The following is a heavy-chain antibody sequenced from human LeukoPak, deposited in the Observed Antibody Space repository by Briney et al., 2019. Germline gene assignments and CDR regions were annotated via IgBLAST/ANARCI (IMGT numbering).Heavy chain of an antibody. D-gene: IGHD3-22*01. J-gene: IGHJ4*02. CDR2: IVPILGIA. CDR3: ARDPRYYDSSGYLEEVDY. CDR1: GGTFSSYT. Sequence: SVKVSCKASGGTFSSYTISWVRQAPGQGLEWMGRIVPILGIANYAQKFQGRVTITADKSTSTAYMELSSLRSEDTAVYYCARDPRYYDSSGYLEEVDYWGQGTLVTVSS. V-gene: IGHV1-69*04.